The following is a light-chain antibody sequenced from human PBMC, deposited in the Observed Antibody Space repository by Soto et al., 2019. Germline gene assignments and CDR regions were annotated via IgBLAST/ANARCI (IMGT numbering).Light chain of an antibody. J-gene: IGKJ5*01. V-gene: IGKV1-12*01. CDR3: QQANSFPIT. CDR1: QGISGW. Sequence: DIQMTQSPSSVSASIGDRITITCRASQGISGWLAWYQKKPGKAPKLLIYAASNFHSGVPSRFSGSGSGTDFTLTISSLQPEDFATYYCQQANSFPITFGQGTRLEIK. CDR2: AAS.